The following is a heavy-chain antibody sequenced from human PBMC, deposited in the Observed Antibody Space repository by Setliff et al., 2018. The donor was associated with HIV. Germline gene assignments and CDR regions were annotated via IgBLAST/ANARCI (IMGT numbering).Heavy chain of an antibody. J-gene: IGHJ5*02. CDR2: ISYDGTDK. CDR3: ARGGPLEWSYYPRPNWFDP. CDR1: GFTFSGSA. Sequence: GGSLRLSCAASGFTFSGSAMHWVRQAPGKGLEWVAVISYDGTDKYYADSVKGRFTISRDDSKNTLYLQMNSLRLEDTAVYYCARGGPLEWSYYPRPNWFDPWGQGTLVTVSS. V-gene: IGHV3-30*04. D-gene: IGHD3-3*01.